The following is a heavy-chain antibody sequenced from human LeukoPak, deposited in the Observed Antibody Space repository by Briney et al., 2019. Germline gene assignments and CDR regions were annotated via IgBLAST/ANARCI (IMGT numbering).Heavy chain of an antibody. CDR2: ISSSSSTI. D-gene: IGHD3-9*01. CDR3: ARDPYYDILTGYQDY. J-gene: IGHJ4*02. V-gene: IGHV3-48*01. Sequence: GGSPRLSCAASGFTFSSYSMNWVRQAPGKGLEWVSYISSSSSTIYYADSVKGRFTISRDNAKNSLYLQMNSLRADDTGVYYCARDPYYDILTGYQDYWGQGTLVTVSS. CDR1: GFTFSSYS.